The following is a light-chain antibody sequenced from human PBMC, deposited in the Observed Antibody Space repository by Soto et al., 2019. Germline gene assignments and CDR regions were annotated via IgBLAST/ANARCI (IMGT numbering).Light chain of an antibody. V-gene: IGKV1-39*01. CDR2: AGS. CDR1: QSLGGF. CDR3: QQSYSTPLT. J-gene: IGKJ4*01. Sequence: GDRVTITRRASQSLGGFLNWYQQKLGKAPKLLNYAGSSLQRGVPSRFSGSGSGSAFTLTISSLQADDFTTYYCQQSYSTPLTYGGGTKVDMK.